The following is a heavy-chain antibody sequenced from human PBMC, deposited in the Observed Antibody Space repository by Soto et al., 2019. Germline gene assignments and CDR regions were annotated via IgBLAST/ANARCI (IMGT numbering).Heavy chain of an antibody. J-gene: IGHJ4*02. CDR2: VSHDGKSG. CDR1: GFTFSSYA. V-gene: IGHV3-30*14. D-gene: IGHD6-19*01. CDR3: ARWDKFNGGWS. Sequence: QVQLVESGGGVVKPGRSLRLSCAASGFTFSSYAMHWVRRAPGKGLEWVAAVSHDGKSGFYADSVSGRVTVSRDNSNRLVYRQMDRLTPEDTALFYGARWDKFNGGWSWGQGTAVTVSS.